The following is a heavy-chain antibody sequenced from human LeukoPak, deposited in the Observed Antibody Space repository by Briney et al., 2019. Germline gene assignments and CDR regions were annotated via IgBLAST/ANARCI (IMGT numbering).Heavy chain of an antibody. D-gene: IGHD2-2*01. J-gene: IGHJ4*02. Sequence: HAGGSLRLSCAASGFTFSNYYMHWVRQAPGKGLEWVAFIRSDGSTKYYADSVKGRFAISRDNSKNTLYLQMNSLRPEDTAVYYCAKDLPAAYFDYWGQGTLVTVSS. CDR1: GFTFSNYY. CDR3: AKDLPAAYFDY. CDR2: IRSDGSTK. V-gene: IGHV3-30*02.